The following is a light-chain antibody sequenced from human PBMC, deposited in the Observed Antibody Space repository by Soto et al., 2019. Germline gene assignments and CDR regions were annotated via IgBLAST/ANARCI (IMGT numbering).Light chain of an antibody. CDR1: QSISSW. V-gene: IGKV1-5*01. Sequence: DIQMTQSPSTLSASVGDRVTITCRASQSISSWLAWYQQKPGKAPKLLIYDASSLESGVPSRFSCSGSGTEFTLTVSSLQPDDFATYYCQQYNSYPIHFGQGTRLAIK. CDR2: DAS. CDR3: QQYNSYPIH. J-gene: IGKJ5*01.